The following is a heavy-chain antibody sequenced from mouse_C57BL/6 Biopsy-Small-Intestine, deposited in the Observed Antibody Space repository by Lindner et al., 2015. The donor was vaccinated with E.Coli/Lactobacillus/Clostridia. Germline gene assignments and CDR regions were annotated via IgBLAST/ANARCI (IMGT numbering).Heavy chain of an antibody. J-gene: IGHJ4*01. CDR1: DYSITSDY. V-gene: IGHV3-8*01. D-gene: IGHD2-4*01. CDR3: ARWADDYPYYYAMDY. Sequence: VQLQESGPGLAKPSQTLSLTCSVTDYSITSDYWSWIRKFPGNKLEYMGYVSFSGSTYYNPSLKSRISITRDTSKNQYYLQLNSVTPEDTATYYCARWADDYPYYYAMDYWGQGTSVTASS. CDR2: VSFSGST.